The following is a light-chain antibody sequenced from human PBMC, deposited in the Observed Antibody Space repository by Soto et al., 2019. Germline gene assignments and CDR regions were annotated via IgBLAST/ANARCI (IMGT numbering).Light chain of an antibody. Sequence: QSVLTQPASVSGSPGQSITISCTGASSDVGSYNLVSWYQQHPGQAPKLVISEGSKRPSGVSNRFSGSKSGNTASLTISGLQAEGEADYYCRSYAGSSTLWVFGGGTKVTVL. V-gene: IGLV2-23*01. CDR3: RSYAGSSTLWV. J-gene: IGLJ3*02. CDR2: EGS. CDR1: SSDVGSYNL.